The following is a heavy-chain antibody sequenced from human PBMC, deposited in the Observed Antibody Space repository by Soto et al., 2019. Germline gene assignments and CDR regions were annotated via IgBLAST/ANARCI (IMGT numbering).Heavy chain of an antibody. CDR2: IIPIFGTA. D-gene: IGHD5-18*01. CDR3: ASHGYSYGYLFDY. J-gene: IGHJ4*02. Sequence: GASVKVSCKASGYTFTSYAISWVRQAPGQGLEWMGGIIPIFGTANYAQKFQGRVTITADESTSTAYMELSSLRSEDTAVYYCASHGYSYGYLFDYWGQGTLVTVSS. CDR1: GYTFTSYA. V-gene: IGHV1-69*13.